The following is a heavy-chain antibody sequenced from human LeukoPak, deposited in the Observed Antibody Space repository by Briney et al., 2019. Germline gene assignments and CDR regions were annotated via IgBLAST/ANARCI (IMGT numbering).Heavy chain of an antibody. J-gene: IGHJ3*02. CDR3: AIRVFDWYLAAFDI. D-gene: IGHD3-9*01. V-gene: IGHV4-34*01. Sequence: SETLSLTCAVYGGSFSGYYWSWIRQPPGKGLEWIGEINHSGSTNYNPSLKSRVTISVDTSKNQFSLKLSSVTAADTAVYYCAIRVFDWYLAAFDIWGQGTMVTVSS. CDR2: INHSGST. CDR1: GGSFSGYY.